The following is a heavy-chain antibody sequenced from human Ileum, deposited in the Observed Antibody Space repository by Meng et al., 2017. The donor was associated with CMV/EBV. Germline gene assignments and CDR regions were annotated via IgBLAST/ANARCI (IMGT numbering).Heavy chain of an antibody. J-gene: IGHJ4*02. V-gene: IGHV3-23*01. CDR2: ISNGGIST. Sequence: LGLSCVAYGFKFDTYVMTWVRQAPGKGLEWVSGISNGGISTYYTDSVKGRFTISRDNSKNTLHLQLNSLRAEDTAVYYCASRNYYFENWGQGTLVTVSS. CDR1: GFKFDTYV. CDR3: ASRNYYFEN. D-gene: IGHD5-24*01.